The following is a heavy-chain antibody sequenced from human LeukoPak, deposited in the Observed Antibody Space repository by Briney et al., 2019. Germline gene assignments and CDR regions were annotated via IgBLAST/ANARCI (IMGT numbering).Heavy chain of an antibody. CDR3: ARGGDGYDYVWGSYRYTDYFDY. J-gene: IGHJ4*02. CDR1: GDSITITNHY. D-gene: IGHD3-16*02. V-gene: IGHV4-61*01. Sequence: SETLSLTCTVSGDSITITNHYWSWIRQSPGKGLEWIGYISYSGSTNYNPSLKSRVTISVDTSKNQFSLKLSSVTAADTAVYYCARGGDGYDYVWGSYRYTDYFDYWGQGTLVTVSS. CDR2: ISYSGST.